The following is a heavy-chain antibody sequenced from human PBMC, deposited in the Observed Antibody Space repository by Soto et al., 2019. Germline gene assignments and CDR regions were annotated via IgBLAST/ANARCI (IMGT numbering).Heavy chain of an antibody. Sequence: PGGSLRLSCAASGFTFRNYGMNWVRQAPGKGLEWVSYISSSSSTIFYADSVKGRFTISRDNAKNSLYLQMNSLRAEDTAVYYCARADNYYDSSGYYYNSDYWGHGTLVTVSS. CDR1: GFTFRNYG. CDR2: ISSSSSTI. D-gene: IGHD3-22*01. CDR3: ARADNYYDSSGYYYNSDY. J-gene: IGHJ4*01. V-gene: IGHV3-48*01.